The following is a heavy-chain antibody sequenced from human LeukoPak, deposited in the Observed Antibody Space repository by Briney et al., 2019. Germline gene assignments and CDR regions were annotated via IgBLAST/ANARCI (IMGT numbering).Heavy chain of an antibody. CDR1: GYSFTSYW. V-gene: IGHV5-51*01. J-gene: IGHJ6*02. D-gene: IGHD3-10*01. Sequence: GESLKISCKGSGYSFTSYWIGWVRQMPGKGLEWMGIIYPGDSDTRYSPSFQGQVTISADKSITTAYLQWSSLKASDTAIYYCARCAYYYDSGSPYYYGMDVWGQGTTVTVSS. CDR2: IYPGDSDT. CDR3: ARCAYYYDSGSPYYYGMDV.